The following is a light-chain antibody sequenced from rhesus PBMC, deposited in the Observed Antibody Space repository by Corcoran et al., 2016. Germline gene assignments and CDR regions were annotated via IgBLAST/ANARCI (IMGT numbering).Light chain of an antibody. CDR1: QSVSSY. V-gene: IGKV3S9*01. Sequence: EIVMTQSPATLSLSPGERATLSCRASQSVSSYVAWYQQKPEQAPRHLIYVVSNRATGIPDRFSGSGTGTDFTLMISSLEPEDFALYYCQQYINWPLTFSPGTKLDIK. CDR3: QQYINWPLT. CDR2: VVS. J-gene: IGKJ3*01.